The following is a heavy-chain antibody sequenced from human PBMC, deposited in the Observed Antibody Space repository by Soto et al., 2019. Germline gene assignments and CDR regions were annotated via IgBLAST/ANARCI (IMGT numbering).Heavy chain of an antibody. J-gene: IGHJ4*02. CDR2: IYPGDSDT. V-gene: IGHV5-51*01. CDR3: ARDRRSGWYYFDY. Sequence: PGESLKISCKGSGYNFPSSWIARVRQMPGKGLEWMGIIYPGDSDTRYSPSFEGQVTLSVDKSISPAHLQWSSLKASDTAMYYCARDRRSGWYYFDYWGQGTLVTVSS. D-gene: IGHD6-19*01. CDR1: GYNFPSSW.